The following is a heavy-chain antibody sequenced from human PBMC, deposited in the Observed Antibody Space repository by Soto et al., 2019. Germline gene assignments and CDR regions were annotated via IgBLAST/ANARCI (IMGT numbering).Heavy chain of an antibody. CDR2: IWYDGSNK. CDR1: GFTFSSYG. V-gene: IGHV3-33*01. Sequence: QVQLVESGGGVVQPGRSLRLSCAASGFTFSSYGMHWVRQAPGKGLEWVAVIWYDGSNKYYADSVKGRFTISRDNSKNTLYLQVNSLRAEDTAVYYCARDRYSSGWYDFDYWGQGTLVTVSS. CDR3: ARDRYSSGWYDFDY. J-gene: IGHJ4*02. D-gene: IGHD6-19*01.